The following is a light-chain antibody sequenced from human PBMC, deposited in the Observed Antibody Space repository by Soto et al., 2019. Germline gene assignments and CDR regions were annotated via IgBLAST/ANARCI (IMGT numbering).Light chain of an antibody. CDR3: LQHNSYPPT. CDR1: QGIRND. Sequence: DIQMTQSPSSLSASVGDRVTITCRASQGIRNDLAWYQQNPGKAPKRLIYTASSLQSGVPSRFSGSGSGTEFTLTISSLQPEDFATYYGLQHNSYPPTFGGGTKVEIK. V-gene: IGKV1-17*01. J-gene: IGKJ4*01. CDR2: TAS.